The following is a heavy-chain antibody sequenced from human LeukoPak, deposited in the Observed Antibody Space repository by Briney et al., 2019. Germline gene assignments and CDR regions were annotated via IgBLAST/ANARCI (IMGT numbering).Heavy chain of an antibody. J-gene: IGHJ6*03. Sequence: PSETLSLTCTVSGGSISSYYWSWIRQPPGKGLKWIGYIYYSGSTSYSPSLRSRVTISVDTSKNQFSLKLSSVTAADTAVYYCARETSQKGAHYTDVXXKGTTVTIXS. CDR2: IYYSGST. CDR1: GGSISSYY. D-gene: IGHD3-16*01. V-gene: IGHV4-59*01. CDR3: ARETSQKGAHYTDV.